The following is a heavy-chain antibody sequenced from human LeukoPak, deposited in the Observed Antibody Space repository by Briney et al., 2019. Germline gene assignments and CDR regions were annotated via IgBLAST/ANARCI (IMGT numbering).Heavy chain of an antibody. D-gene: IGHD6-13*01. J-gene: IGHJ6*02. CDR1: GFTFSSYA. Sequence: GGSLRLSCAASGFTFSSYAMSWVRQAPGKGLEWVSAISGSGGSTYYADSVKGRFTISGDNSKNTLYLQMNSLRAEDTAVYYCARTLGYSSSWYEYYYGMDVWGQGTTVTVSS. CDR3: ARTLGYSSSWYEYYYGMDV. V-gene: IGHV3-23*01. CDR2: ISGSGGST.